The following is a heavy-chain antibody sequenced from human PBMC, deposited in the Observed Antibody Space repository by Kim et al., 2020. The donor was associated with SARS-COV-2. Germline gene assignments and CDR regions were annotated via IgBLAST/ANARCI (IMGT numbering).Heavy chain of an antibody. CDR3: ARGTTVVTYFDY. D-gene: IGHD4-17*01. V-gene: IGHV1-69*01. Sequence: NDTQRFQGRVPMTANESTSTAYMELSSLRSEDTAVYYCARGTTVVTYFDYWGQGTLVTVSS. J-gene: IGHJ4*02.